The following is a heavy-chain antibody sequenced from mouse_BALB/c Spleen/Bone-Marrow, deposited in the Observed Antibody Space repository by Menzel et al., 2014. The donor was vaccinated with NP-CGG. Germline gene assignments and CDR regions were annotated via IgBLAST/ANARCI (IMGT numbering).Heavy chain of an antibody. J-gene: IGHJ2*01. CDR2: IRNKAYSYTT. CDR3: ARDMGGLLFDY. CDR1: GFTFTDYY. V-gene: IGHV7-3*02. D-gene: IGHD2-3*01. Sequence: VQLKESGGGLVQPGGSLRLSCATSGFTFTDYYMNWVRQPPGKALEWLGFIRNKAYSYTTEYSASVKGRFTISRGNSQSILYLQMNPLRAEDSATYYCARDMGGLLFDYWGQGTTLTVSS.